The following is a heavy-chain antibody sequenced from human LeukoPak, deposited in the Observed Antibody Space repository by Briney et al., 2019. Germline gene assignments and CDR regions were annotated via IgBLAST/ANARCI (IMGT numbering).Heavy chain of an antibody. CDR2: IKQDGSEK. Sequence: GGSLRLSCAASGFTFSSYWMSWVRQAPGKGLEWVANIKQDGSEKYYVDSVKGRFTISRDNSKNTLYLQMNSLRAEDTAVYYCARGGRIQLWLADYFDYWGQGTLVTVSS. J-gene: IGHJ4*02. CDR3: ARGGRIQLWLADYFDY. V-gene: IGHV3-7*01. D-gene: IGHD5-18*01. CDR1: GFTFSSYW.